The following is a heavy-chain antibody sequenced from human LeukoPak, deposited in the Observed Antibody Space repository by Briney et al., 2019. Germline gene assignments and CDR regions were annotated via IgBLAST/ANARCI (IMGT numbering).Heavy chain of an antibody. CDR1: GFTFSSYG. V-gene: IGHV3-33*01. J-gene: IGHJ4*02. CDR3: ARDSAVREWFGELLGYFDY. Sequence: PGGSLRLSCAASGFTFSSYGMHWVRQAPGKGLEWVAVIWYDGSNKYYADSVKGRFTISRDNSKNTLYLQMNSLRAEDTAVYYCARDSAVREWFGELLGYFDYWGQGTLVTVSS. D-gene: IGHD3-10*01. CDR2: IWYDGSNK.